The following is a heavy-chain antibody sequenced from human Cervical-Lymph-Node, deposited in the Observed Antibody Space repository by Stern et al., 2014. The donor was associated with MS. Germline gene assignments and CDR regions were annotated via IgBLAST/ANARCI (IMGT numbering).Heavy chain of an antibody. D-gene: IGHD2-15*01. V-gene: IGHV3-30*18. CDR1: GFALRSYG. Sequence: VQLVESGGGVVQPGRSLRLSCAASGFALRSYGMHWVRQAPGTGLEWVAVISNDGNEKYEAASVKGRFTISRDNSKNTLSLQMNSLKTEDTAVYYCAKDRLFCSGGGCYAMDVWGQGTTVTVSS. CDR2: ISNDGNEK. J-gene: IGHJ6*02. CDR3: AKDRLFCSGGGCYAMDV.